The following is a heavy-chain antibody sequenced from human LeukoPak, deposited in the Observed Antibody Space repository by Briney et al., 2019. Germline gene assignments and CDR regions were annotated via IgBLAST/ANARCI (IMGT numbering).Heavy chain of an antibody. D-gene: IGHD3-22*01. CDR3: ARAVLGDSSGYYPPRIFNH. Sequence: GGSLRLSCAASGFVFSDYSMNWVRQAPGKGLEWVSSMSGSNTYIYYADSVKGRFTISRDSAKNSLFLQMNSLRVEDTAVYYCARAVLGDSSGYYPPRIFNHWGQGTLVTVSS. CDR1: GFVFSDYS. V-gene: IGHV3-21*01. CDR2: MSGSNTYI. J-gene: IGHJ1*01.